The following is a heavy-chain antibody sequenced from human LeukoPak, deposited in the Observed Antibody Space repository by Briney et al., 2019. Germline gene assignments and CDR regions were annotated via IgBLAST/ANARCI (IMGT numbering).Heavy chain of an antibody. Sequence: PSQTLSLTCAVSGGSINSDGYSWNWIRQPPGKGLEWIGYIYHSGSTYCNPSLKSRVTMSVDRSKNLFSLKLNSVTAADTAVYYCARLFSPPDGSGYCQWYFDLWGRGTLVTVSS. CDR1: GGSINSDGYS. CDR2: IYHSGST. CDR3: ARLFSPPDGSGYCQWYFDL. V-gene: IGHV4-30-2*01. J-gene: IGHJ2*01. D-gene: IGHD3-22*01.